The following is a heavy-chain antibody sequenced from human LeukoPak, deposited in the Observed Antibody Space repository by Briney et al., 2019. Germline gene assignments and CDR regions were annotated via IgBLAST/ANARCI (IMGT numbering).Heavy chain of an antibody. J-gene: IGHJ4*02. Sequence: GASVKVSCKASGGTFSSYAISWVRQAPGQGLEWMGRIIPILGIANYAQKFQGRVTITADKSTSTAYMELSSLRSEDTAVYYCARAPYSSGWYHFDYWGQGTLVTVSS. CDR3: ARAPYSSGWYHFDY. D-gene: IGHD6-19*01. CDR1: GGTFSSYA. CDR2: IIPILGIA. V-gene: IGHV1-69*04.